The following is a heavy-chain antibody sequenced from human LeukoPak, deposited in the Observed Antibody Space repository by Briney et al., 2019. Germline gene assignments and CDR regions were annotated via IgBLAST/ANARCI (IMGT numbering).Heavy chain of an antibody. CDR2: IIPIFGTA. CDR1: GGTFSSYA. Sequence: ASVKVSCKVSGGTFSSYAISWVRQAPGQGLEWMGGIIPIFGTANYAQKFQGRVTITADESTSTAYMELSSLRSEDTAVYYCARAAQMVHYYDSSGFLRPLDYWGQGTLVTVSS. V-gene: IGHV1-69*13. CDR3: ARAAQMVHYYDSSGFLRPLDY. J-gene: IGHJ4*02. D-gene: IGHD3-22*01.